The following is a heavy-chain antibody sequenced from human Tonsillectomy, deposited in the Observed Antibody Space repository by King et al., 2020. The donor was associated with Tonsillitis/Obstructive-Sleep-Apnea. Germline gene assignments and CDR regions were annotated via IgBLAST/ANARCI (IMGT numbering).Heavy chain of an antibody. V-gene: IGHV3-30*04. CDR1: GFSFSNYA. CDR3: ARDPQGTIPFDY. Sequence: VQLVESGGGVVQPGRSLRLSCVVSGFSFSNYAFHWVRQAPGKGLEWVAVISNDGSNKYYADSVKGRFTISRDNSKSTLYLQMSSLRVEDTAVYYCARDPQGTIPFDYWGQGTLVTVSS. D-gene: IGHD1-7*01. CDR2: ISNDGSNK. J-gene: IGHJ4*02.